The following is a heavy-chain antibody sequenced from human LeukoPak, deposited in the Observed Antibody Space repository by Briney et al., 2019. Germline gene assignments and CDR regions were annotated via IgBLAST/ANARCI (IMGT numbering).Heavy chain of an antibody. CDR2: IYTSGIT. CDR3: ASEGVVRYLFDY. D-gene: IGHD3-3*01. V-gene: IGHV4-61*02. J-gene: IGHJ4*02. CDR1: GDSISSGSYY. Sequence: SQTLSLTCTVSGDSISSGSYYWSWIRQPAGKRLEWIGRIYTSGITNYNPSLESRVTISVDTSKNQFSLKLSSVTAADTAFYYCASEGVVRYLFDYWGQGTLVTVSS.